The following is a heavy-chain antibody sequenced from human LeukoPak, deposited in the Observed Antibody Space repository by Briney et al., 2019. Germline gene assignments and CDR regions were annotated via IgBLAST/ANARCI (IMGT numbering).Heavy chain of an antibody. Sequence: ASVKVSCKASGYTFTSYGISWVRQAPGQGLEWMGWISAYNGNTNYAQKLQGRVTMTTDTSTSTAYMELRSLRSDDTAVYYCARDLELGHAGYNWNAHHDAFDIWGQGTMVTVSS. V-gene: IGHV1-18*01. D-gene: IGHD1-20*01. CDR1: GYTFTSYG. CDR2: ISAYNGNT. CDR3: ARDLELGHAGYNWNAHHDAFDI. J-gene: IGHJ3*02.